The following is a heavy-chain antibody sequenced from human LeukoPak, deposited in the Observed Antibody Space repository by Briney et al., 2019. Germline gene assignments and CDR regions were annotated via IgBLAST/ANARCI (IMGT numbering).Heavy chain of an antibody. D-gene: IGHD3-10*01. V-gene: IGHV3-48*03. Sequence: GGSLRLSCAASGFTFSSYEMNWVRQAPGKGVEWVSYISSSGSTIYYADSVKGRFTISRDNAKNSLYLQMNSLRAEDTAVYYCARDKTRWFGELLQGAFDYWGQGTLVTVSS. CDR2: ISSSGSTI. CDR1: GFTFSSYE. CDR3: ARDKTRWFGELLQGAFDY. J-gene: IGHJ4*02.